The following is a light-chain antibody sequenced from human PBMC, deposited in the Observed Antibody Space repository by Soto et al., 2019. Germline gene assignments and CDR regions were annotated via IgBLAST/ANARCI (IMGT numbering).Light chain of an antibody. J-gene: IGKJ1*01. CDR2: GIS. Sequence: EVVLTQSPGNLSLFPGERATLSCRASQSVTNSYLAWFQQKPGQAPRPLIYGISNRASGIPDRFSGSGSGTDFTLTISRLEPEDFAVYYCHQYGSSWTFGQGTKVDIK. CDR3: HQYGSSWT. V-gene: IGKV3-20*01. CDR1: QSVTNSY.